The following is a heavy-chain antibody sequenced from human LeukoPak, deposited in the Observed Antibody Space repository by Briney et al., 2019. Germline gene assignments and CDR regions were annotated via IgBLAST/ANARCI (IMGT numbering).Heavy chain of an antibody. V-gene: IGHV3-74*01. J-gene: IGHJ4*02. CDR2: VKGDGTFT. D-gene: IGHD5-24*01. CDR1: GFTFSNYW. Sequence: GGSLTLSCAASGFTFSNYWMHWVRQAPGKGLVWVSRVKGDGTFTNYADSVKGRFTISRDNAKYTLYLQMHSLRAEDTAIYDCVRDGDDYNFDYWGQGSLVTVSS. CDR3: VRDGDDYNFDY.